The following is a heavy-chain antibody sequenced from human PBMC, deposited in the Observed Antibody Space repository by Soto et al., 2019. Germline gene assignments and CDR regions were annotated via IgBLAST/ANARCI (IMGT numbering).Heavy chain of an antibody. J-gene: IGHJ4*02. V-gene: IGHV1-69*01. CDR2: IIPIFGTT. D-gene: IGHD3-22*01. CDR1: GVTFSSYA. Sequence: QVQLVQSGAEVKKPGSSVKVSCKASGVTFSSYAISWLRQAPGQVLEWMGGIIPIFGTTDYAQKFQGRVTISEDESTSTAYMELRSLSSEYTAVYYCAREPHARHYDRSAYYSNRGQGTLVTVSS. CDR3: AREPHARHYDRSAYYSN.